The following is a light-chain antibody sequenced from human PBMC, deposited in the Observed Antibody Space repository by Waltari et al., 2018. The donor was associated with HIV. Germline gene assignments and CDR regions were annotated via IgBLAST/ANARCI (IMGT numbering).Light chain of an antibody. CDR3: QVWDESNEQVV. Sequence: YVLPQPPSVSVAPGQTARITCGGVNIAGRKVHWYQRRPGQAPALVVFDDSDRPSGIPERFSGSISGNTATLIISRVEDGDEADYYCQVWDESNEQVVFGGGTRLTVL. CDR2: DDS. CDR1: NIAGRK. V-gene: IGLV3-21*02. J-gene: IGLJ2*01.